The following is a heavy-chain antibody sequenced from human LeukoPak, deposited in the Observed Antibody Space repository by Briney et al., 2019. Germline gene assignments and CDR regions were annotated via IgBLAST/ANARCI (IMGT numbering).Heavy chain of an antibody. J-gene: IGHJ4*02. V-gene: IGHV3-30*04. CDR2: ISYDGSNK. CDR3: IRAWDY. CDR1: GFTFSSYA. Sequence: GGSLRLSCAASGFTFSSYAMHWVRQAPGKGLEWVAVISYDGSNKYYADSVKGRFTISRDNAKNTVYLQMNSLRAEDTAVYYCIRAWDYWGQGTLVTVSS.